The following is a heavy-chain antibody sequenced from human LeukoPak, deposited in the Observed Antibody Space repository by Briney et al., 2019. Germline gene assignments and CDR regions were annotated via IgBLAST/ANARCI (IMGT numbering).Heavy chain of an antibody. D-gene: IGHD2-2*02. Sequence: PSETLSLTCAVYGGSFSGYYWSWIRQPPGRGLEWIGEINHSGSTNYNPSLKSRVTISVDTSKNQFSLKLSSVTAADTAVYYCAREPRSGYCSSTSCYNYGMDVWGQGTTVTVSS. CDR3: AREPRSGYCSSTSCYNYGMDV. CDR1: GGSFSGYY. V-gene: IGHV4-34*01. J-gene: IGHJ6*02. CDR2: INHSGST.